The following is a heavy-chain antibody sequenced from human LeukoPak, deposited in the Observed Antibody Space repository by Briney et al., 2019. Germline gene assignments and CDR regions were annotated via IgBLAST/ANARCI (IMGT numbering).Heavy chain of an antibody. CDR2: IYYSGST. J-gene: IGHJ3*02. V-gene: IGHV4-59*01. CDR1: GGSINNYY. CDR3: ARVSNDYSGNGAFDI. Sequence: PSETLSLTCTVSGGSINNYYWIWIRQSPGKGLEWIAYIYYSGSTNYNPSLESRVTISVDTSNNQFSLKLSSVTAADTGVYFCARVSNDYSGNGAFDIWGQGTMVTVSS. D-gene: IGHD4-23*01.